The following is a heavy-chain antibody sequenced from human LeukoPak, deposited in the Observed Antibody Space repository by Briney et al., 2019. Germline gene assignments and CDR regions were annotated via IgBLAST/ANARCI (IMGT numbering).Heavy chain of an antibody. J-gene: IGHJ4*02. CDR2: ISSSSSTI. Sequence: GGSLRLSCAASGFTFGSYSMNWVRQAPGKGLEWVSYISSSSSTIYYADSVKGRFTISRDNAKNSLYLQMNSLRVEDTAVYYCARDLEYSSSPLDYWGQGDLVTVSS. V-gene: IGHV3-48*01. D-gene: IGHD6-6*01. CDR3: ARDLEYSSSPLDY. CDR1: GFTFGSYS.